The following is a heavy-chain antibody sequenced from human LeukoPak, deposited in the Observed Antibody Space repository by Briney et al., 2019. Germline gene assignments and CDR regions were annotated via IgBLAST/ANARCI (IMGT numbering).Heavy chain of an antibody. CDR2: IYWNDDK. V-gene: IGHV2-5*01. J-gene: IGHJ3*02. CDR1: GGSISSYYW. D-gene: IGHD4-17*01. Sequence: TLSLTCTVSGGSISSYYWSWIRQPPGKALEWLALIYWNDDKRYSPSLKSRLTITKDTSKNQVVLTMTNMDPVDTATYYCAHRRGAVTNAFDIWGQGTMVTVSS. CDR3: AHRRGAVTNAFDI.